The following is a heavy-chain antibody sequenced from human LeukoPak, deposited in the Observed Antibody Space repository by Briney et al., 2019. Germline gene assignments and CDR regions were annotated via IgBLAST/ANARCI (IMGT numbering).Heavy chain of an antibody. J-gene: IGHJ5*02. Sequence: GGSLRLSCAASGFTFSSYVMYWVRQAPGKGLEWVAVISYDGSNKYYADSVKGRFTISRDDSKNTLYLQMSSLRAEDTAIYYCARPRITVAGTRYFDPWGQGTLVTVPS. V-gene: IGHV3-30-3*01. CDR3: ARPRITVAGTRYFDP. D-gene: IGHD6-19*01. CDR1: GFTFSSYV. CDR2: ISYDGSNK.